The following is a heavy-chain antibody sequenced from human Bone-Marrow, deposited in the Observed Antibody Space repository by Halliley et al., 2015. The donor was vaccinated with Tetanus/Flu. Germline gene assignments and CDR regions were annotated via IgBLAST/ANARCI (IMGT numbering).Heavy chain of an antibody. J-gene: IGHJ4*02. CDR3: ARSARSYDVLTGYSYYFDK. CDR2: STSSYR. V-gene: IGHV3-11*06. D-gene: IGHD3-9*01. Sequence: STSSYRDYADSVKGRFTISRDNAKDSLYLEMNSLRAEDTALYYCARSARSYDVLTGYSYYFDKWGQGTLVTVSS.